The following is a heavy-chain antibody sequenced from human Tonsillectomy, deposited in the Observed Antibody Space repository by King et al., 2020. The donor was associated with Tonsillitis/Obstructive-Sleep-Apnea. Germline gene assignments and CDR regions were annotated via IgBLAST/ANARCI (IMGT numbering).Heavy chain of an antibody. D-gene: IGHD2-2*01. CDR1: GFSLSTSTVG. CDR2: LYWDDDK. J-gene: IGHJ4*02. CDR3: ARRCCSSTSCYIDF. V-gene: IGHV2-5*02. Sequence: ITLQESGPTLVKPPQTLTLTCTFSGFSLSTSTVGVGWIRQPPGKALEWLALLYWDDDKRYSPSLRSRLTITKDTSKNQVVLTMTNMDPVDTATYYCARRCCSSTSCYIDFWGQGTLVTVSS.